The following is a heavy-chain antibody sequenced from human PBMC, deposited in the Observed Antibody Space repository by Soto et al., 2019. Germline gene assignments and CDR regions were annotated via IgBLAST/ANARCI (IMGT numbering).Heavy chain of an antibody. Sequence: QVQLRESGPGLVKPSETLSLTCTVSGGSISGYYWSWVRQPPGKGLEWITYIYSSGGPNYNPSLKGRVTISIDTSKNQFSLNVNSVTAADTAVYYCARIPRLGSESQFAFDVWGQGTMATVSS. D-gene: IGHD3-10*01. CDR1: GGSISGYY. J-gene: IGHJ3*01. V-gene: IGHV4-59*01. CDR3: ARIPRLGSESQFAFDV. CDR2: IYSSGGP.